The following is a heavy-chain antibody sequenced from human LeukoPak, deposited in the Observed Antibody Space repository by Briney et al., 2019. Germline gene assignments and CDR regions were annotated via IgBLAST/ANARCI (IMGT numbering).Heavy chain of an antibody. CDR2: ISGSGGST. Sequence: PGGSLRLSCAASGFTFSSYAMSWVRQAPGKGLEWVSAISGSGGSTYYADSVKGRFTISRDNSKNTLYLQMNSLRAEDTAVYYCAKGAQAYCSSASCYLYYFDYWGQGTLVTVSS. CDR3: AKGAQAYCSSASCYLYYFDY. D-gene: IGHD2-2*01. CDR1: GFTFSSYA. J-gene: IGHJ4*02. V-gene: IGHV3-23*01.